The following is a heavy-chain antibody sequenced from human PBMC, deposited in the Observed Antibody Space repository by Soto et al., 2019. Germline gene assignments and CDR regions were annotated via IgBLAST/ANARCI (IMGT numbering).Heavy chain of an antibody. V-gene: IGHV3-33*01. Sequence: QVQLVESGGGVVQPWRSLRLSCAASGFTFSSYGMHWVRQAPGKGLEWVAVIWYDGSNKYYADSVKGRFTISRDNSKNTLYLQMNSLRAEDTAVYYCARGGDAFDIWGQGTMVTVSS. D-gene: IGHD3-16*01. CDR3: ARGGDAFDI. CDR2: IWYDGSNK. J-gene: IGHJ3*02. CDR1: GFTFSSYG.